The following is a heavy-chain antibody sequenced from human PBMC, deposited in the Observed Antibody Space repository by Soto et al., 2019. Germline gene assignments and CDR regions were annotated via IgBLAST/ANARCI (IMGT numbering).Heavy chain of an antibody. D-gene: IGHD1-1*01. J-gene: IGHJ6*02. CDR1: GFTFDDYT. V-gene: IGHV3-43*01. CDR2: ISWDGGST. CDR3: AKETSTGTPLEDGMDV. Sequence: PGGSLRLSCAASGFTFDDYTMHWVRQAPGKGLEWVSLISWDGGSTYYADSVKGRFTISRDNSKNSLYLQMNSLRTEDTALYYCAKETSTGTPLEDGMDVWGQGTTVTVSS.